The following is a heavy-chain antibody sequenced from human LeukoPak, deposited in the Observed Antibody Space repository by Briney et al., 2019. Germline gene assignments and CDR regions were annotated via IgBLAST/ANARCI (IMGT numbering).Heavy chain of an antibody. CDR3: ARESGKFDY. J-gene: IGHJ4*02. Sequence: PGGSLRLSCVASGLPIGDFAMHWVRQAPGQGLEWVSLISGDGVSTFLTDSVKGRFSISRDYSKNSLFLEMSSLRTEDTAMYYCARESGKFDYWGQGTLVAVSS. CDR1: GLPIGDFA. CDR2: ISGDGVST. V-gene: IGHV3-43*02.